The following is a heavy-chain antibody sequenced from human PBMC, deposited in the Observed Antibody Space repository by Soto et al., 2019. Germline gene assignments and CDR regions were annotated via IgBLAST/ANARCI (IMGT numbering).Heavy chain of an antibody. J-gene: IGHJ3*02. Sequence: ASVKVSCKASGYTFTSYYMHWVRQAPGQGLEWMGIINPSGGSTSYAQKFQGRVTMTTDTSTSTVYMELRSLRSDDTAVYYCARDSRITMIVVVISAFDSRGQGTRVTVSS. CDR3: ARDSRITMIVVVISAFDS. CDR2: INPSGGST. V-gene: IGHV1-46*01. CDR1: GYTFTSYY. D-gene: IGHD3-22*01.